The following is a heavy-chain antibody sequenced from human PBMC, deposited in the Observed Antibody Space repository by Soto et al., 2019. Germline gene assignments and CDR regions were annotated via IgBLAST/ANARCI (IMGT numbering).Heavy chain of an antibody. CDR1: GFTFGDSY. V-gene: IGHV3-11*06. Sequence: QVQLVESGGGLVPPGGSLRLSCAGSGFTFGDSYMSWIRQAPGKGLEWLSYISPGSRYPAYADSVKGRLTISRDNAKRSLYLQMMGLTAEDTAIYYCVRGGGGGLFDPWGQGTMVTVSS. CDR2: ISPGSRYP. D-gene: IGHD2-15*01. J-gene: IGHJ5*02. CDR3: VRGGGGGLFDP.